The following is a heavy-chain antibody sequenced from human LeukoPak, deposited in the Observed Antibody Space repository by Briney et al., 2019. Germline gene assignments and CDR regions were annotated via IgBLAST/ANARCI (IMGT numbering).Heavy chain of an antibody. D-gene: IGHD3-3*01. CDR1: GFTLSSNY. Sequence: PGGSLRLSCAASGFTLSSNYMSWVRQAPGKGLEWVSVIYSGGSTYYADSVKGRFTISSDNCKNTLYLQMNSLRAEDTAVYYCASEGGVVIMDMDVWGQGTTVTISS. V-gene: IGHV3-66*02. CDR2: IYSGGST. J-gene: IGHJ6*02. CDR3: ASEGGVVIMDMDV.